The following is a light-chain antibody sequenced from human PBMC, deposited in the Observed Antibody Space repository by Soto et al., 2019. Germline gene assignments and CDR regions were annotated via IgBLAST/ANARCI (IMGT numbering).Light chain of an antibody. J-gene: IGKJ4*01. Sequence: EIVLTQSPGTLSLSPGERATLSCRASQSVSSSYLAWYQQKPGQAPRLLISGASRRTTGIPDRFSGSGSGTDFTLTISRLEPDDFAIYYCQQYGSSPLTFGGGTKVEIK. CDR1: QSVSSSY. V-gene: IGKV3-20*01. CDR3: QQYGSSPLT. CDR2: GAS.